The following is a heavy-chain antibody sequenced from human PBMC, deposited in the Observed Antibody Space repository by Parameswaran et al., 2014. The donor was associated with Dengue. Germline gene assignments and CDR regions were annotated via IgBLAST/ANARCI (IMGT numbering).Heavy chain of an antibody. D-gene: IGHD4-17*01. CDR3: ARARGYYGVGYYMDV. Sequence: RWIRQPPGKGLEWVSGINWNGGSTGYADSVKGRFTISRDNAKNSLYLQMNSLRAEDTALYYCARARGYYGVGYYMDVWGKGTTVTVSS. J-gene: IGHJ6*03. CDR2: INWNGGST. V-gene: IGHV3-20*03.